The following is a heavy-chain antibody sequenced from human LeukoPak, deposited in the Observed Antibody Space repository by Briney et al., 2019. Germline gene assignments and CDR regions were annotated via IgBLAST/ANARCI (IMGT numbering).Heavy chain of an antibody. CDR3: ARLFMVRGVIISYFDY. D-gene: IGHD3-10*01. CDR1: GYSFTSYW. V-gene: IGHV5-51*01. CDR2: IYPGDSDT. J-gene: IGHJ4*02. Sequence: GESLKISCKGSGYSFTSYWIGWVRQMPGKGLEWMGIIYPGDSDTRYSPSLQGQVTISADKSISTAYLQWSSLKASDTAMYYCARLFMVRGVIISYFDYWGQGTLVTVSS.